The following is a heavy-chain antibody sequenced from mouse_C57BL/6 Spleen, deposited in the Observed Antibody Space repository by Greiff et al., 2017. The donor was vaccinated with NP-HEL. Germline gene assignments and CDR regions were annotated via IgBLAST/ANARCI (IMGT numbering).Heavy chain of an antibody. V-gene: IGHV1-82*01. D-gene: IGHD2-1*01. J-gene: IGHJ1*03. CDR2: IYPGDGDT. CDR1: GYAFSSSW. Sequence: QVQLKESGPELVKPGASVKISCKASGYAFSSSWMNWVKQRPGKGLEWIGRIYPGDGDTNYNGKFKGKATLTADKSSSTAYMQLSSLTSEDSAVYFCARDYYGYWYFDVWGTGTTVTVSS. CDR3: ARDYYGYWYFDV.